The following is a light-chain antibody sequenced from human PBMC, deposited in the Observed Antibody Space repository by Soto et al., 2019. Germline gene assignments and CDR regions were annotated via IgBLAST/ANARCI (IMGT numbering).Light chain of an antibody. J-gene: IGKJ5*01. CDR1: QDINAY. V-gene: IGKV1-33*01. CDR3: HQYDSLPPT. CDR2: DAT. Sequence: DVKMTQSPSTLSASXXDRVXITFQASQDINAYLNWFQQKPGKAPXLLIFDATNLETGVPSRFSGSGSRTHYSLTISSLQPEDFATYYCHQYDSLPPTFGQGTRLEI.